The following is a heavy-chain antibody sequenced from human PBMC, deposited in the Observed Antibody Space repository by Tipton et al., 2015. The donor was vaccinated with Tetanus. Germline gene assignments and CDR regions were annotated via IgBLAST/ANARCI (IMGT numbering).Heavy chain of an antibody. CDR3: VANDGGLEHGQH. CDR2: IYYSGNT. J-gene: IGHJ1*01. CDR1: GGSISSSTYY. D-gene: IGHD2-8*01. Sequence: TLSLTCTVSGGSISSSTYYWGWIRQPPEKGLEWIGSIYYSGNTNYNSSLWSRVTISLDTSKNQFSLKLSSVTAADTAVYYCVANDGGLEHGQHWGQGTLVTVSS. V-gene: IGHV4-39*07.